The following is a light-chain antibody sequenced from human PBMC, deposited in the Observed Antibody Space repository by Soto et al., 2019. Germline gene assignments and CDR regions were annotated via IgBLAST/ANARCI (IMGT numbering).Light chain of an antibody. CDR1: NSDVGEHDR. V-gene: IGLV2-14*01. CDR3: SSYARNTVI. CDR2: NVT. Sequence: QSALTQPASVSGSPGQSISISCTATNSDVGEHDRVSWSQQHPGEAPKLIIYNVTYRPSGFSNRFFGSKSGNAASLTISGLQAEDEANYYCSSYARNTVIFGGGTKVTVL. J-gene: IGLJ2*01.